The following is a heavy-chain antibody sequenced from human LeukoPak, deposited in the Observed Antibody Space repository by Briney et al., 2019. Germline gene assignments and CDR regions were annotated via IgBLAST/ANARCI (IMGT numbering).Heavy chain of an antibody. J-gene: IGHJ3*02. CDR3: ARSMVRGAGDAFDI. CDR2: ISSSSSTI. Sequence: GGSLRLSCAASGFTFSSYSMNWVRQAPGKGLEWVSYISSSSSTIYYADSVKGRFTISRDNAKNSLYLQMNSLRAEDTAVYYCARSMVRGAGDAFDIWGQGTMVTVSS. D-gene: IGHD3-10*01. CDR1: GFTFSSYS. V-gene: IGHV3-48*01.